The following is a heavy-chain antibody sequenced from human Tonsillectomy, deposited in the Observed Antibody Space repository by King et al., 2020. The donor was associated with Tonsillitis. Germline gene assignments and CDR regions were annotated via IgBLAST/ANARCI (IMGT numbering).Heavy chain of an antibody. J-gene: IGHJ4*02. D-gene: IGHD3-10*01. CDR3: ARGRLVWGGFDY. V-gene: IGHV4-61*02. CDR2: IYSSGST. Sequence: QLQESGPGLVKPSQTLSLTCTVSGGSISSGSYYWSWIRQPAGKGLEWIGRIYSSGSTNYNPPLKSRVTMSVDTSENQFSLKLSSVTAADTAVYYCARGRLVWGGFDYWGQGTPVTVFS. CDR1: GGSISSGSYY.